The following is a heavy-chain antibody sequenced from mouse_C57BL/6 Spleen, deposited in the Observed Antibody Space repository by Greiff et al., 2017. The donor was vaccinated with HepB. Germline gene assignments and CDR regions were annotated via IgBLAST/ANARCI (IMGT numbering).Heavy chain of an antibody. Sequence: QVQLQQPGAELVKPGASVKMSCKASGYTFTSYWITWVKQRPGQGLEWIGDIYPGSGSTNYNEKFKSKATLTVDTSSSTAYMQLSSLTSEDSAVYYCARARLTAQAYYFDYCGQGTTLTVSS. V-gene: IGHV1-55*01. J-gene: IGHJ2*01. D-gene: IGHD3-2*02. CDR3: ARARLTAQAYYFDY. CDR1: GYTFTSYW. CDR2: IYPGSGST.